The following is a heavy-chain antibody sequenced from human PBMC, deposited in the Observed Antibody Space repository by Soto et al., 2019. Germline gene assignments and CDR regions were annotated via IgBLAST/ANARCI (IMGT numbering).Heavy chain of an antibody. J-gene: IGHJ6*02. Sequence: ASVKVSCKASGGTFSSYAISWVRQAPGQGLEWMGGIIPIFGTANYAQKFQGRVTITADESTSTAYMELSSLRSEDTAVYYCATLVVAATPYGYYYGMDVWGQGTTVTVSS. CDR3: ATLVVAATPYGYYYGMDV. D-gene: IGHD2-15*01. CDR1: GGTFSSYA. CDR2: IIPIFGTA. V-gene: IGHV1-69*13.